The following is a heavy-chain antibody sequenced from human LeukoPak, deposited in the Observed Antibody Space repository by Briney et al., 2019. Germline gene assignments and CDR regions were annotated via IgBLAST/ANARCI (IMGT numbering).Heavy chain of an antibody. D-gene: IGHD6-13*01. Sequence: GGSLRLSCAASGFTFSLHGMHWVRQAPGKGLEWVSSISSSSSYIYYADSVKGRFTISRDNAKNSLYLQMNSLRAEDTAVYYCASQYSSSWYKDYWGQGTLVTVSS. CDR2: ISSSSSYI. CDR1: GFTFSLHG. V-gene: IGHV3-21*01. J-gene: IGHJ4*02. CDR3: ASQYSSSWYKDY.